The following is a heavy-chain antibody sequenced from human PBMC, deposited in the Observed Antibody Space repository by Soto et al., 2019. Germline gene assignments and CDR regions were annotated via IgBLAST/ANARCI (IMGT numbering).Heavy chain of an antibody. J-gene: IGHJ4*02. D-gene: IGHD3-22*01. Sequence: PGESLKISCKGSGYSFTTYWIGWVRQMPGKGLEWMGIIYPGDSDTRYSPSFQGQVTISADKSISTAYLKWSSLKASDTAMYYCARTYYYETSGSYRPFDYWGQGTLVTVSS. CDR2: IYPGDSDT. V-gene: IGHV5-51*01. CDR3: ARTYYYETSGSYRPFDY. CDR1: GYSFTTYW.